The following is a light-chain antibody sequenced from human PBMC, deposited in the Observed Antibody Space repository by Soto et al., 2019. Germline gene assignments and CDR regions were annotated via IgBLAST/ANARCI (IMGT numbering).Light chain of an antibody. Sequence: EIVMAQSPATLSLSPGEGATLSCRASQSVRGNLAWYQQKPGQAPRLLIYGASTRASGIPTRFSGAGSGAEFTLTISSLQTEDSAFYFCQQYIDWPRTFGVGTRVEIK. CDR2: GAS. CDR1: QSVRGN. CDR3: QQYIDWPRT. J-gene: IGKJ4*01. V-gene: IGKV3D-15*01.